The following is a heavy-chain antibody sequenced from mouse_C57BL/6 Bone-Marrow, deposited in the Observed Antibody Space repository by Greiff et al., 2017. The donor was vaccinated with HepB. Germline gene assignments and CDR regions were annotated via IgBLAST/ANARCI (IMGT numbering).Heavy chain of an antibody. J-gene: IGHJ3*01. CDR3: ARLRRAWFAY. Sequence: EVQLVESGGGLVKPGGSLKLSCSASGFTFSDYGMHWVRQAPEKGLEWVAYISSGSSTIYYADTVKGRFTISRDNAKNTLFLQMTSLRSEDTAMYYCARLRRAWFAYWGQGTLVTVSA. V-gene: IGHV5-17*01. CDR2: ISSGSSTI. D-gene: IGHD2-4*01. CDR1: GFTFSDYG.